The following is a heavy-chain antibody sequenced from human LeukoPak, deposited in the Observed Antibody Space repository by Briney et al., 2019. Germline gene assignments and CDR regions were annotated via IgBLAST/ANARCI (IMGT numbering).Heavy chain of an antibody. J-gene: IGHJ4*02. Sequence: GESLKISCKGSGYFFNNYWIGWVRQMPGEGLEWMGSIYPGDSDIRYSPSFQGQVTISADKSINTAYLQWSSLKASDSAIYYCARLAAAGSRGNFDYWGQGTLVTVSS. CDR3: ARLAAAGSRGNFDY. V-gene: IGHV5-51*01. CDR2: IYPGDSDI. D-gene: IGHD6-13*01. CDR1: GYFFNNYW.